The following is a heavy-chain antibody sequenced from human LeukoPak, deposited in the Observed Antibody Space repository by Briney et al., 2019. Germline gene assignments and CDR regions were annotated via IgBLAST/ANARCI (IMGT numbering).Heavy chain of an antibody. D-gene: IGHD6-6*01. CDR2: INYSGGGT. J-gene: IGHJ4*02. Sequence: GGPLRLPCAASGFTFSSNAMSWVRQAPGKGLEWVSYINYSGGGTYYADSVKGRFTISRDNSKNTLYLQMNNLRAEDTAVYYCSRLIAARTAYYFDYWGQGTLVTVSS. CDR3: SRLIAARTAYYFDY. V-gene: IGHV3-23*01. CDR1: GFTFSSNA.